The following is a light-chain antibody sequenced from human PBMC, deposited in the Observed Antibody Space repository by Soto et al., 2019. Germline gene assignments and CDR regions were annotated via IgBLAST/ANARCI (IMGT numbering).Light chain of an antibody. Sequence: EIVMTQSPATLSVSPGERVTLSCRASQSVSNTLSWYQQKPGQAPRLLMYGASTRATGIPARFSGSGSGTEFTLTITSLQSEDFAVYYCQQYNNWPLTFGGGTKVEIK. CDR2: GAS. V-gene: IGKV3-15*01. CDR1: QSVSNT. J-gene: IGKJ4*01. CDR3: QQYNNWPLT.